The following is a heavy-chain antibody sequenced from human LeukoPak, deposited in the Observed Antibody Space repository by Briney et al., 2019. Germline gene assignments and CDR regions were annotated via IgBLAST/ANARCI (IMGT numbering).Heavy chain of an antibody. CDR1: GGSISSGSYY. V-gene: IGHV4-61*02. J-gene: IGHJ3*02. CDR3: ARLTDILTGKDAFNI. CDR2: IYTSGST. Sequence: SETLSLTCTVSGGSISSGSYYCSWIRQPAGKGLEWIGRIYTSGSTNYNPSLKSRVTISVDTSKNQFSLKLSSVTAADTAVYYCARLTDILTGKDAFNIWGQGTMVTVSS. D-gene: IGHD3-9*01.